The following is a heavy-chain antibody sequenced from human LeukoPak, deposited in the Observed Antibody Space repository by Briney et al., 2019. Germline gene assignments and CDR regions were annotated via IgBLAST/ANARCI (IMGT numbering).Heavy chain of an antibody. CDR1: GFIFSSYS. CDR3: ARGVAATGMDV. D-gene: IGHD2-15*01. Sequence: GGSLSLSCAASGFIFSSYSMNWVRQAPGKGLEWVSHISSSSSTIFYGDSVKGRFTISRDNAKKSLYLQMNSLGAEDTAVYYCARGVAATGMDVWGQGTTVTVSS. CDR2: ISSSSSTI. V-gene: IGHV3-48*04. J-gene: IGHJ6*02.